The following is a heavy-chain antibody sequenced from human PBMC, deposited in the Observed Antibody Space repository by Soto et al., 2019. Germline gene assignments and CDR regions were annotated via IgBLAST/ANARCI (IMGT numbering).Heavy chain of an antibody. CDR2: ISSSGSTI. J-gene: IGHJ4*02. V-gene: IGHV3-48*03. CDR3: ARGGHGDYGGNIDY. Sequence: EVQLVESGGGLVQPGGSLRLSCAASGFTFSSYEMNWVRQAPGKGLEWVSYISSSGSTIYYADSVKGRFTISRDNANNSLFLQMNSLRAEDTAVYYCARGGHGDYGGNIDYWGQGTLVTVSS. CDR1: GFTFSSYE. D-gene: IGHD4-17*01.